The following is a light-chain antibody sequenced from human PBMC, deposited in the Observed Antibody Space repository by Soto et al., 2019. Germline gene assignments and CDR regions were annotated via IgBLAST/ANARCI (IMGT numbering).Light chain of an antibody. Sequence: QAVVTQPPSLSGTPGQRVTISCSGSSSNIGGNTVHWYQHLPGTAPKLLIYTDYQRPSGVPDRFSGSRSGTSASLAISGLQAEDEADYYCASWDDSLNGGVFGGGTKLTVL. V-gene: IGLV1-44*01. CDR3: ASWDDSLNGGV. CDR2: TDY. J-gene: IGLJ3*02. CDR1: SSNIGGNT.